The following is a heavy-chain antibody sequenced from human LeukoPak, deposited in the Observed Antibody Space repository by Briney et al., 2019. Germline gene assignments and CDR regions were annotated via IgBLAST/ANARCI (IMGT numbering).Heavy chain of an antibody. CDR2: TYYRSKWYY. Sequence: SQTLSLTCALSGDSVSGNSAAWNWIRQSPSGGLEWLGRTYYRSKWYYDYAVSVTSRITINPDTSKNQFSLHLNSVTPEDTAVYYCAREGSSSFDYWGQGTLVTVSS. D-gene: IGHD3-10*01. CDR3: AREGSSSFDY. J-gene: IGHJ4*02. V-gene: IGHV6-1*01. CDR1: GDSVSGNSAA.